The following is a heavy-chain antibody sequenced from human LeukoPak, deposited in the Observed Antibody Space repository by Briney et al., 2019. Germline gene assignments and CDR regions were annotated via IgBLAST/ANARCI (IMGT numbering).Heavy chain of an antibody. V-gene: IGHV1-69*13. CDR2: IIPIFGTA. Sequence: SVKVSCKASGGTFSSYAISWVRQAAGQGLEWMGGIIPIFGTANYAQKFQGRVTITADESTSTAYMELSSLRSEDTAVYYCASHPVEYYYDSSGSPHYWGQGTLVTVSS. CDR1: GGTFSSYA. J-gene: IGHJ4*02. CDR3: ASHPVEYYYDSSGSPHY. D-gene: IGHD3-22*01.